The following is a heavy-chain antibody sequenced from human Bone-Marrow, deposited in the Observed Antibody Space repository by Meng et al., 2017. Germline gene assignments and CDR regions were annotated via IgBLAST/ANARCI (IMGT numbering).Heavy chain of an antibody. J-gene: IGHJ4*02. D-gene: IGHD6-19*01. Sequence: GHAQQWGAGPVRLAATVSLTCAVYGGSFSGYYWSWIRQPPGKGLEWIGEIKHSGSTNYTPSLKSRVTISVDTSKNQFSLKLSSVTAADTAVYDCARAPTSGQWLARKFDYWGQGTLVTVSS. CDR2: IKHSGST. V-gene: IGHV4-34*01. CDR3: ARAPTSGQWLARKFDY. CDR1: GGSFSGYY.